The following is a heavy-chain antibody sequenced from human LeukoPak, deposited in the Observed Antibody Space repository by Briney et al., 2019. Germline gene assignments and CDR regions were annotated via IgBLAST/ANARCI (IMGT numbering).Heavy chain of an antibody. CDR1: GYPFTTYE. J-gene: IGHJ5*02. Sequence: ASVKASCKTSGYPFTTYEINWVRQAAGQGLEWMGWVHPDTGYADYAQKFQGRVTMTSDTFISTAYMELSSLRSDDTAVYFCARGPRNDPWGQGTLVTVSS. V-gene: IGHV1-8*01. D-gene: IGHD1-14*01. CDR3: ARGPRNDP. CDR2: VHPDTGYA.